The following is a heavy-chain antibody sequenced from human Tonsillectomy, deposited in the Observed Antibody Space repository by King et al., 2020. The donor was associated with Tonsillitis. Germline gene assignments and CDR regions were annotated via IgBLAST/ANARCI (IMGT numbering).Heavy chain of an antibody. Sequence: QLQESGPGLVKPSGTLSLTCAVSGGSISSNNWWSWVRQPPGKGLEWIGEIYHSGTTHSNPSLKSRVTNSVDNSKNQFSLKLSSVTAADTAVYYCARGQGSGAYDYYYYYMDVWGKGTTVTVSS. CDR2: IYHSGTT. D-gene: IGHD5-12*01. V-gene: IGHV4-4*02. CDR3: ARGQGSGAYDYYYYYMDV. J-gene: IGHJ6*03. CDR1: GGSISSNNW.